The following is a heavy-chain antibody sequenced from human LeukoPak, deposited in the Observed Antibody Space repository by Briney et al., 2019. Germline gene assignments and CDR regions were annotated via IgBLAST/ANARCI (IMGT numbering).Heavy chain of an antibody. J-gene: IGHJ4*02. CDR2: IYYRGTT. CDR3: ASLAPYCGVWASDY. D-gene: IGHD1-26*01. CDR1: GGSLSSHY. V-gene: IGHV4-59*08. Sequence: SETLSLTCTVSGGSLSSHYWTWIRQSPGKGLEWIGYIYYRGTTNYNPSLESRVTISLDTSKNQFSLDLIHVTAADTAVYYCASLAPYCGVWASDYWGRGTLVTVSS.